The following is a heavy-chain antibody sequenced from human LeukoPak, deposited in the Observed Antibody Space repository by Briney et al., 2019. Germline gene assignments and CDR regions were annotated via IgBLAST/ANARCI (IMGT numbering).Heavy chain of an antibody. J-gene: IGHJ4*02. Sequence: SETLSLTCTVSGGSIRSYYWSWIRQTPGKGLEWIGSIYYSGSTYYNPSLKSRVTISVDTSKNQFSLKLSSVTAADTAVYYCARPQYSSSYYFDYWGQGTLVTVSS. CDR3: ARPQYSSSYYFDY. D-gene: IGHD2-2*01. CDR2: IYYSGST. CDR1: GGSIRSYY. V-gene: IGHV4-59*05.